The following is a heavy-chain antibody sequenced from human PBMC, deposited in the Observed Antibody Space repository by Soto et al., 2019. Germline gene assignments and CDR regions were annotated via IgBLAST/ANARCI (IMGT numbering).Heavy chain of an antibody. Sequence: QVQLQESGPGLVKPSATLSLTCSVSGGSISGSYWSWIRQSPGKGLEWLGYVYYTGSTNYSPSLRRRVSSSVDTSKNEFSLRLSSVTAADTAVYFCARSVAVPGAHIDYWGQGTPVTVSS. V-gene: IGHV4-59*01. J-gene: IGHJ4*02. CDR3: ARSVAVPGAHIDY. CDR2: VYYTGST. CDR1: GGSISGSY. D-gene: IGHD6-19*01.